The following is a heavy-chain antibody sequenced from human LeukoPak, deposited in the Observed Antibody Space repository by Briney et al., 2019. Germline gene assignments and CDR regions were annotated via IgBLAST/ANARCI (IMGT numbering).Heavy chain of an antibody. D-gene: IGHD2-2*01. CDR1: GGSFSGYY. J-gene: IGHJ4*02. Sequence: SETLSLTCAVYGGSFSGYYWSWIRQPPGKGLEWIGEINHSGSTNYNPSLKSRVTISADTSKNQFSLKLSSVTAADTAVYYCASSSTTYQLLLAYWGQGTLVTVSS. V-gene: IGHV4-34*01. CDR3: ASSSTTYQLLLAY. CDR2: INHSGST.